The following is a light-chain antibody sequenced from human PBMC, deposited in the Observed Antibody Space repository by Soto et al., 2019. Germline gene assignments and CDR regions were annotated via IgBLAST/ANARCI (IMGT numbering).Light chain of an antibody. CDR3: QQYGSAPRIT. CDR1: QSVSSSY. Sequence: EIVLTQSPGTLSLSPGERATLSCRASQSVSSSYLAWYQQKPGQAPRLLIYGASSRATGIPDRFSGSGSGTDFTLTFIRLEHEDCAVYYCQQYGSAPRITFGGGTKVAIK. V-gene: IGKV3-20*01. J-gene: IGKJ4*01. CDR2: GAS.